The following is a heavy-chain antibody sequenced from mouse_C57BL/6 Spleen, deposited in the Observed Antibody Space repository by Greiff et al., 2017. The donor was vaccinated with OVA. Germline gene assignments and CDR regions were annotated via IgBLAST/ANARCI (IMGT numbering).Heavy chain of an antibody. Sequence: VQLQQPGAELVMPGASVKLSCKASGYTFTSYWMHWVKQRPGQGLEWIGEIDPSDSYTNYNQKFKGKSTLTVDKSSSTAYMQLSSLTSEDAAVDDCARGGAYAMDYWGQGTSVTVSS. CDR3: ARGGAYAMDY. J-gene: IGHJ4*01. CDR1: GYTFTSYW. CDR2: IDPSDSYT. V-gene: IGHV1-69*01.